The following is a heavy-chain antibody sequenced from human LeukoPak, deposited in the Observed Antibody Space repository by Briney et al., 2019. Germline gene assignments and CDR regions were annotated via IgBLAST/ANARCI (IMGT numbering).Heavy chain of an antibody. CDR3: ARLIKYSGSGYYFRD. J-gene: IGHJ4*02. Sequence: PSETLSLTCTVGSISGYYWSWIRQPPGRGPEWIGSIYYSGSTNYNPSLKSRVTISVDTSKNQFSLRLSSVTAADTAVYYCARLIKYSGSGYYFRDWGQGTLVTVSS. CDR2: IYYSGST. CDR1: GSISGYY. D-gene: IGHD3-22*01. V-gene: IGHV4-59*08.